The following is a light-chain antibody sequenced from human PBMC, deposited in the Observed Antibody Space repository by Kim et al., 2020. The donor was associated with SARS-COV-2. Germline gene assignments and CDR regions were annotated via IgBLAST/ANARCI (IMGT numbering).Light chain of an antibody. CDR2: GKS. CDR1: GSNIGADYD. CDR3: QSYDNSLSGYV. Sequence: QRVTISCTGSGSNIGADYDVHGYQQLPGTAPKVLIYGKSNRPSGVPDRFSASKSGTSASLAITGLQAEDEADYFCQSYDNSLSGYVFGTATKVTVL. J-gene: IGLJ1*01. V-gene: IGLV1-40*01.